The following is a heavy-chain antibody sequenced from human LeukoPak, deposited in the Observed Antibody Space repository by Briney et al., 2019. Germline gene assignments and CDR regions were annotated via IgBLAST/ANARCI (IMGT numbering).Heavy chain of an antibody. Sequence: SETLSLTCSVSGASVSSGGYYWSWFRQTPGKGLEWIGYTYHSGSPFHNPSLKGRATISLDRSRNQVSLKLTSVTAADTAVYYCRVTTNVYDYIDVWGKGTTVIVSS. CDR1: GASVSSGGYY. D-gene: IGHD1/OR15-1a*01. V-gene: IGHV4-30-2*01. CDR2: TYHSGSP. J-gene: IGHJ6*03. CDR3: RVTTNVYDYIDV.